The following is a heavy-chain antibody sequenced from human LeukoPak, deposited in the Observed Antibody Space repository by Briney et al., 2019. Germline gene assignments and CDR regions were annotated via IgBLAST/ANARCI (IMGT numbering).Heavy chain of an antibody. CDR1: GGSISSGDYY. Sequence: PSETLSLTCTVSGGSISSGDYYWSWIRQPPGKGLEWIGYIYYSGSTYYNPSLKSRVTISVDTSKNQFSLKLSSVTAADTAVYYCARVGSSWYGERYYFDYWGQGTLVTVSS. CDR2: IYYSGST. J-gene: IGHJ4*02. CDR3: ARVGSSWYGERYYFDY. V-gene: IGHV4-30-4*01. D-gene: IGHD6-13*01.